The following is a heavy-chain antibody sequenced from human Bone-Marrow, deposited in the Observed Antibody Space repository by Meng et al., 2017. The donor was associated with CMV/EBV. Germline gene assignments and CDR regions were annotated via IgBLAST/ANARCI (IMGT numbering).Heavy chain of an antibody. J-gene: IGHJ4*02. Sequence: GESLKISCAASGFTFSSYAMSWVRQAPGKGLEWVSAISGSGGSTYYADSVKGRFTISRDNSKNTLYLQMNSLRAEDTAVYYCANFPLTMTTVTTGINWGQATLVTVSS. D-gene: IGHD4-17*01. CDR2: ISGSGGST. CDR3: ANFPLTMTTVTTGIN. CDR1: GFTFSSYA. V-gene: IGHV3-23*01.